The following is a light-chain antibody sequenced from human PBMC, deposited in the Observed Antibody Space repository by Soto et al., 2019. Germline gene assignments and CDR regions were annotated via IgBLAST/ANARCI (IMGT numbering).Light chain of an antibody. CDR1: QSVSRSY. V-gene: IGKV3-20*01. CDR3: QQYGSSLYT. J-gene: IGKJ2*01. CDR2: GAS. Sequence: EIVLTQSPGTLSLSPGERATLSCRASQSVSRSYLAWYQQKPGQAPRLLIYGASSSATGIPDRFSGSGSGTYFTLTISRLEAEDFAVYYCQQYGSSLYTFGQGTKLEIK.